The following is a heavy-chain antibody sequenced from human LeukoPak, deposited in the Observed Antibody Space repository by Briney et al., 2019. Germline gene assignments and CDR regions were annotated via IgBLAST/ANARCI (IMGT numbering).Heavy chain of an antibody. CDR1: GGSISTYY. CDR2: IHYSGST. D-gene: IGHD3-22*01. J-gene: IGHJ4*02. CDR3: ARSYDSSAYYLDY. V-gene: IGHV4-59*01. Sequence: SETLSLACTVSGGSISTYYWSWIRQPPGKGLEWIAYIHYSGSTNYNPSLKSRVTISVDTSKNQFSLKLSSVTAADTAVYYCARSYDSSAYYLDYWGQGTLVTVSS.